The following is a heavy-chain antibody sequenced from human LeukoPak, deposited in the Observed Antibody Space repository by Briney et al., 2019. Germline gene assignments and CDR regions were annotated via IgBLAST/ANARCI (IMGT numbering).Heavy chain of an antibody. J-gene: IGHJ4*02. CDR1: GYTFTNYW. D-gene: IGHD3-22*01. CDR3: ARRQGYYDSSGFLLDY. CDR2: IYPGDSDT. Sequence: GESLKISCKGSGYTFTNYWIGWVRQMPGKGLEWMGIIYPGDSDTRYSPSFQGQVTISADKSISTAYLQWSSLKASDSAMYYCARRQGYYDSSGFLLDYWGQGTLVSVSS. V-gene: IGHV5-51*01.